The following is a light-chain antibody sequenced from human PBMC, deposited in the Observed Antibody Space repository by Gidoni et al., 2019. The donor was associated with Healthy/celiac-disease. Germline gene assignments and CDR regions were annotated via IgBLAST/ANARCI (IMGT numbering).Light chain of an antibody. CDR3: QQDGSSPRP. CDR1: HSVRSSY. Sequence: EIVLTQSPGPLSLSPGERATLSCRPSHSVRSSYLAWYQQKPVQAPRHLIYDASSRATGIPDRFSGSGYGTDFTLTISRLEPEDFAVYYCQQDGSSPRPFGQGTRLEIK. V-gene: IGKV3-20*01. CDR2: DAS. J-gene: IGKJ5*01.